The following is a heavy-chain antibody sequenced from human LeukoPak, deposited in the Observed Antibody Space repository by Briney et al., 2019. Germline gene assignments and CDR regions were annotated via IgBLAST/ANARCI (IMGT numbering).Heavy chain of an antibody. CDR3: AKDQWGDYYGSGSSGDY. J-gene: IGHJ4*02. Sequence: GGSLRLSCAASGFTFSSYAMTWVRQAPGKGLEWVSVISGSGGSTYYADSVKGRFTISRDNSKNTLYLQMNSLRAEDTAVYYCAKDQWGDYYGSGSSGDYWGQGTLVTVSS. D-gene: IGHD3-10*01. V-gene: IGHV3-23*01. CDR1: GFTFSSYA. CDR2: ISGSGGST.